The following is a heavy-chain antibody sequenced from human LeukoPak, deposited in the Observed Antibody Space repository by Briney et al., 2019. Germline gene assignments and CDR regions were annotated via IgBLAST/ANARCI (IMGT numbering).Heavy chain of an antibody. V-gene: IGHV3-13*01. Sequence: GGSLGLSCAASGFTFSNYDMHWVRQATGKGLEWVSAIGTAGDTYYPGSVKGRFTISRENAKNSLYLQMNSLRAGDTAVYYCVRNSGYYGMDVWGQGTTVTVSS. CDR2: IGTAGDT. CDR1: GFTFSNYD. CDR3: VRNSGYYGMDV. D-gene: IGHD3-10*01. J-gene: IGHJ6*02.